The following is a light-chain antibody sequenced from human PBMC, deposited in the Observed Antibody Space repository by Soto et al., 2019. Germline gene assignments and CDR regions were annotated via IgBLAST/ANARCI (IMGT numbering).Light chain of an antibody. CDR3: CQYYSYSAT. CDR2: DAS. V-gene: IGKV1-5*01. CDR1: QSINSW. Sequence: DIQLTQSPATLSSSLGDRVTLTCRASQSINSWLAWYQQKPGKAPKLLIYDASSWESGVPSRFSGSGSGTAFILLISSLQHDDVVALYCCQYYSYSATFGQGTKVEIK. J-gene: IGKJ1*01.